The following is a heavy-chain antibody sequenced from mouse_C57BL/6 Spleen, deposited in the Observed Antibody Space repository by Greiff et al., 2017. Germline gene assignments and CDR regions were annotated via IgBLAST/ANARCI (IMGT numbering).Heavy chain of an antibody. CDR2: FYPGSGST. J-gene: IGHJ4*01. D-gene: IGHD1-1*01. CDR3: ARPDDYGSSYNYAMDY. V-gene: IGHV1-55*01. Sequence: VQLQQPGAELVKPGASVKMSCKASGYTFTSYWITWVKQRPGQGLEWIGDFYPGSGSTNYNDKFKSKATLTVDKSSSTAYMQLSSLTSEDAAVYYFARPDDYGSSYNYAMDYWGQGTSVTVSS. CDR1: GYTFTSYW.